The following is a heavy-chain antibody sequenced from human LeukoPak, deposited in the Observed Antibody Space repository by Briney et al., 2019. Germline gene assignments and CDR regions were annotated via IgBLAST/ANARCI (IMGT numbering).Heavy chain of an antibody. J-gene: IGHJ4*02. V-gene: IGHV1-69*13. CDR2: TIPIFGTA. D-gene: IGHD1-26*01. CDR1: GGTFSSYA. CDR3: ARVPLESPGGSYFSFNAVFFFDY. Sequence: WASVKVSCKASGGTFSSYAISWVRQAPGQGLEWMGGTIPIFGTANYAQKFQGRVTITADESTSTAYMELSSLRSEDTAVYYCARVPLESPGGSYFSFNAVFFFDYWGQGTLVTVSS.